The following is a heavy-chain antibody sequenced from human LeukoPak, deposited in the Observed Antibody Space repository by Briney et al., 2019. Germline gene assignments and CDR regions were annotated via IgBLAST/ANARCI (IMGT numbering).Heavy chain of an antibody. J-gene: IGHJ4*02. Sequence: GGSLGLSCAASGFTFSSYSMNWVRQAPGKGLEWVSSISSSSSYIYYADSEKGRFTISRDNAKNSLYLQMNSLRAEDTAVYYCARDRSEDIVVVPAAMLGGDYWGQGTLVTVSS. CDR3: ARDRSEDIVVVPAAMLGGDY. D-gene: IGHD2-2*01. V-gene: IGHV3-21*01. CDR1: GFTFSSYS. CDR2: ISSSSSYI.